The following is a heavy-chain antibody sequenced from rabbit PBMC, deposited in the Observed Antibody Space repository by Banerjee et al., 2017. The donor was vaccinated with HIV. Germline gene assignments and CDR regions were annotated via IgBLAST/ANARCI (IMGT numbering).Heavy chain of an antibody. CDR1: GFSFSSSYY. CDR3: ARGFDTSEWVPFYVDL. J-gene: IGHJ4*01. D-gene: IGHD1-1*01. V-gene: IGHV1S45*01. Sequence: QEQLVESGGGLVQPEGSLTLTCTASGFSFSSSYYMCWVRQAPGKGLEWIACIVGGSTGVSYYATWAKGRFTISKTSTTVTLKMTSLTAADTATYFCARGFDTSEWVPFYVDLWGPGTLVTVS. CDR2: IVGGSTGVS.